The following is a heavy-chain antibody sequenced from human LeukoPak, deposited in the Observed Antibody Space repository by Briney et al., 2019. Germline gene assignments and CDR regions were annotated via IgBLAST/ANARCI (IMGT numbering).Heavy chain of an antibody. J-gene: IGHJ6*03. V-gene: IGHV3-48*03. D-gene: IGHD4-17*01. CDR1: GFTFSSYE. Sequence: GGSLRLSCAASGFTFSSYEMNWVRQAPGKGLEWVSYISSSGTTIYYADSVKGRFTISRDNSKNTLYLQMNSLRAEDTAVYYCAKANTVTTSTNYYMDVWGKGTTVTISS. CDR3: AKANTVTTSTNYYMDV. CDR2: ISSSGTTI.